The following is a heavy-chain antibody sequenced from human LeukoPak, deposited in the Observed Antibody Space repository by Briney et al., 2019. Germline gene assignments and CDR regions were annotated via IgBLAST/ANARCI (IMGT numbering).Heavy chain of an antibody. J-gene: IGHJ4*02. CDR1: GFTFSSYA. Sequence: GGSLRLSCAASGFTFSSYAMHWVRQAPGKGLEWVAVISYDGSNKYYAGSVKGRFTISRDNSKNTLYLQMNSLRAEDTAVYYCARVGGSYQLLSGGFDYWGQGTLVTVSS. CDR2: ISYDGSNK. D-gene: IGHD2-2*01. V-gene: IGHV3-30-3*01. CDR3: ARVGGSYQLLSGGFDY.